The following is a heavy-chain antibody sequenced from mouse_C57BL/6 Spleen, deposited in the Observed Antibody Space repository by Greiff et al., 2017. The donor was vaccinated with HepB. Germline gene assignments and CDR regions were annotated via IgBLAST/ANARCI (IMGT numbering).Heavy chain of an antibody. CDR1: GYSFTGYY. V-gene: IGHV1-42*01. CDR3: ARSGYYDPSWFAY. J-gene: IGHJ3*01. Sequence: VQLKESGPELVKPGASVKISCKASGYSFTGYYMNWVKQSPEKSLEWIGEINPSTGGTTYNQKFKAKATVTVDKSSSTAYMQLKSLTSEDSAVYYCARSGYYDPSWFAYWGQGTLVTVSA. CDR2: INPSTGGT. D-gene: IGHD2-4*01.